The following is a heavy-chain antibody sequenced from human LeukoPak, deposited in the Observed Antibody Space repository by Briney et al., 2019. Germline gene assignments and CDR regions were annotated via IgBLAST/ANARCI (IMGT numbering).Heavy chain of an antibody. V-gene: IGHV3-33*01. J-gene: IGHJ4*02. D-gene: IGHD2-15*01. CDR1: GFDFSNCG. CDR2: VWSDGGIK. Sequence: GGSLRLSCAASGFDFSNCGMHWVRQAPGKGLEWVALVWSDGGIKFYGDSMKGRFSISRDNSRNTLYLQLNSLRAEDTAVYYCVREGYCSGGICEPDYWGQGILVTVSS. CDR3: VREGYCSGGICEPDY.